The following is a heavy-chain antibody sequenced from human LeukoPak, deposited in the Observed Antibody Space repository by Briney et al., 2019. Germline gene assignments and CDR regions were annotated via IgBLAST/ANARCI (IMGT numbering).Heavy chain of an antibody. CDR2: ISSNGDNT. Sequence: PGASLRLSCAASGFTFGNYLISWVRQAPGKGLEYVSAISSNGDNTYYADSVKGRFTISRDNSKNTLYLQMSSLRADDTAVYYCVRGTGYWGQGTLVTVSS. CDR1: GFTFGNYL. CDR3: VRGTGY. V-gene: IGHV3-64D*06. J-gene: IGHJ4*02.